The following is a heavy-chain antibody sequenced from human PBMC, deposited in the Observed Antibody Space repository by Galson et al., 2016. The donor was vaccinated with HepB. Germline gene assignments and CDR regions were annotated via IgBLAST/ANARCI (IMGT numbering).Heavy chain of an antibody. CDR1: GFTFSDSN. J-gene: IGHJ4*02. CDR3: ARGAPFDS. Sequence: SLRLSCAASGFTFSDSNMHWVRQAPGKGLEWVSHISNDGTFRDYADSVRGRFSISRDQSNNTLYLQMNSLRLGDTAIYYCARGAPFDSWGQGTLVTVSS. V-gene: IGHV3-30*04. CDR2: ISNDGTFR.